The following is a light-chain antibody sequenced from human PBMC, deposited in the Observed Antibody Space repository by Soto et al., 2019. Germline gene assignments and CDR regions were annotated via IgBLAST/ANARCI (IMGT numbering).Light chain of an antibody. Sequence: DIQMTQSPSTVSASVGDGVTITCRASQPISSWLAWFRQRPGKAPELLIYAASTLHSGVPSRFSGSGSGTDFALTISVLQPEDFASYYCQQASSFPHTFGQGT. CDR1: QPISSW. CDR3: QQASSFPHT. V-gene: IGKV1-12*01. J-gene: IGKJ2*01. CDR2: AAS.